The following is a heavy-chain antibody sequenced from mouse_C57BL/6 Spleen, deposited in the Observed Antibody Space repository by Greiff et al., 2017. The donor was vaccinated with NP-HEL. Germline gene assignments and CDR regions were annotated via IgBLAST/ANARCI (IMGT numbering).Heavy chain of an antibody. CDR1: GYTFTSYW. J-gene: IGHJ2*01. Sequence: QVQLQQPGAELVKPGASVKLSCKASGYTFTSYWMQWVKQRPGQGLEWIGEIDPSDSYTNYNQKFKGKATLTVDTSSSTAYMQLSSLTSEDSAVHYCATGSSYENYFDYWGQGTTLTVSS. V-gene: IGHV1-50*01. D-gene: IGHD1-1*01. CDR2: IDPSDSYT. CDR3: ATGSSYENYFDY.